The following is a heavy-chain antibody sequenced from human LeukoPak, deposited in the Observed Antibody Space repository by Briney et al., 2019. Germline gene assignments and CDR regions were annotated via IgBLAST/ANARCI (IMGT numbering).Heavy chain of an antibody. V-gene: IGHV5-51*01. Sequence: GESLKISCKGSGYSFTSYWIGWVRQMPGKGLEWMGIIYPGDSDTRYSPSFQGQVTISADKSISTAYLQWSSLKASDTAMYYCARASDDCSGGSCYLFSPGYDPWDQGTLATVSS. CDR1: GYSFTSYW. CDR3: ARASDDCSGGSCYLFSPGYDP. CDR2: IYPGDSDT. D-gene: IGHD2-15*01. J-gene: IGHJ5*02.